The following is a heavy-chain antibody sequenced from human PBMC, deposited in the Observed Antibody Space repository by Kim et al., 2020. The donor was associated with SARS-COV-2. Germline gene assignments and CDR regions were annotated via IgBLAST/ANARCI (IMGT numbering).Heavy chain of an antibody. D-gene: IGHD1-26*01. CDR3: AREWDF. Sequence: KEEGSNKHYVDSVKGRFTISRDNAKKSLYLQMNSLRADDTAVYFCAREWDFWGQGTLVTVSS. V-gene: IGHV3-7*03. J-gene: IGHJ4*02. CDR2: KEEGSNK.